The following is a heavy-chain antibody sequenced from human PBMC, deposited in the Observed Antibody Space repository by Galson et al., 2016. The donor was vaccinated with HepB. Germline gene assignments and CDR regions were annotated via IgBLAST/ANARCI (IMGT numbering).Heavy chain of an antibody. D-gene: IGHD3-10*01. CDR1: GFIFSSYN. J-gene: IGHJ4*02. V-gene: IGHV3-21*01. CDR2: ISSSGRYI. Sequence: SLRLSCAASGFIFSSYNMNWVRQAPGKGLEWVSSISSSGRYIYYADSVKGRFTISRDNSKNTLYLEMNSLRDEDTAVYFCAKARFATPISFLVDDWGQGTLVTVSS. CDR3: AKARFATPISFLVDD.